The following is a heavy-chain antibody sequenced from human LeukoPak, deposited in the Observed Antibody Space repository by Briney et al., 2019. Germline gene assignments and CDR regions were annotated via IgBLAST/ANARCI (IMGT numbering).Heavy chain of an antibody. CDR2: LYSGSDT. CDR1: GFTVSTNY. CDR3: ARVGDHFHWYLDL. D-gene: IGHD3-10*01. V-gene: IGHV3-53*01. Sequence: GGSLRLSCAASGFTVSTNYMNWVRQAPGKGLEWVSILYSGSDTYYADSVKGRFTISRDSSKNILFLQMNNLRAGDTAVYYCARVGDHFHWYLDLWGRGTLVTVSS. J-gene: IGHJ2*01.